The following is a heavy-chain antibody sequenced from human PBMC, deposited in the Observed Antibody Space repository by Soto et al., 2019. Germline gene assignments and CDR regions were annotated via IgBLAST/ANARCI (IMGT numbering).Heavy chain of an antibody. CDR1: GYSFTSYW. V-gene: IGHV5-10-1*01. Sequence: GESLKISCKGSGYSFTSYWISWVRQMPGEGLEWMGRIDPSDSYTNYSPSFQGHVTISADKSISTAYLQWSSLKASDTAMYYCARRVPAAIRSGMDVWGQGTTVTVSS. CDR3: ARRVPAAIRSGMDV. J-gene: IGHJ6*02. D-gene: IGHD2-2*02. CDR2: IDPSDSYT.